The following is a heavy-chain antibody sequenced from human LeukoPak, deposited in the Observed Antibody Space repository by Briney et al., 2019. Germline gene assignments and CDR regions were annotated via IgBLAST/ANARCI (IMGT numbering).Heavy chain of an antibody. D-gene: IGHD3-22*01. Sequence: ASVKVSCKASGGTFSSYAISWVRQAPGQGLEWVGGIIPIFGTANYAQKFQGRVTITADKSTSTAYMELSSLRSEDTAVYYCARGESYYYDRSGIEYFQHWGQGTLVTVSS. CDR1: GGTFSSYA. CDR3: ARGESYYYDRSGIEYFQH. V-gene: IGHV1-69*06. J-gene: IGHJ1*01. CDR2: IIPIFGTA.